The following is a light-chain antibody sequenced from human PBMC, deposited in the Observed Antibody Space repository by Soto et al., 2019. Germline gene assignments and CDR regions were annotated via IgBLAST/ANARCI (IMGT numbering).Light chain of an antibody. Sequence: QSVLTQPPSVSAAPGQRVNISCSGSVSNIGNNYVSWYQHLPGKAPELLIYDNNQRPSGIPDRCSGSKSGTSATLGITGLQTGDEADYYCGTWDSSLSVYVFGTGTKVTVL. CDR2: DNN. CDR3: GTWDSSLSVYV. CDR1: VSNIGNNY. V-gene: IGLV1-51*01. J-gene: IGLJ1*01.